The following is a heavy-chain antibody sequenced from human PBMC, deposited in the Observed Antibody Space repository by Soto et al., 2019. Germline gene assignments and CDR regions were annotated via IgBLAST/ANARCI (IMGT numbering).Heavy chain of an antibody. V-gene: IGHV1-18*01. CDR3: ARETSDGPDF. CDR2: ISAYNGNK. J-gene: IGHJ4*02. CDR1: GYTFTNYG. Sequence: QVQLVQSGAEVKKPGASVRVSCKTSGYTFTNYGITWVRQAPGQGLEWMGWISAYNGNKIDAQNLQGRATMTTDTTTGTSYMELRSLRSADTALYYCARETSDGPDFWGQGTLVTVSS. D-gene: IGHD2-2*01.